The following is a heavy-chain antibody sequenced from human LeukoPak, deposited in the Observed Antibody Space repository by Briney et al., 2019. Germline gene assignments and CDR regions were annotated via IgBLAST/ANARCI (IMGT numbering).Heavy chain of an antibody. V-gene: IGHV4-4*07. CDR1: GGSISLWQ. J-gene: IGHJ6*02. Sequence: PSETLSLTCTVSGGSISLWQWNWIRQPAGKGLEWIGRFYTGGGPNYNPSLKSRVTMSLDTSKNQFFLKLSSVTAADTAVYYCARDLFPDYGMDVWGQGTTVTVSS. CDR3: ARDLFPDYGMDV. CDR2: FYTGGGP.